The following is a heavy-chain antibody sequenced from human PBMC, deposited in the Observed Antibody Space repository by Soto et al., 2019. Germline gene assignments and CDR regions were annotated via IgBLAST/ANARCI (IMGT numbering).Heavy chain of an antibody. Sequence: ASVKVSCKASGYTFTSYAMHWVRQAPGQRLEWMGWINAGNGNTKYSQKFQGRVTITRDTSASTAYMELSSLRSEDTAVYYCARVRFRITMVRGVIIPYFDYWGQGTLVTVSS. D-gene: IGHD3-10*01. J-gene: IGHJ4*02. CDR2: INAGNGNT. CDR3: ARVRFRITMVRGVIIPYFDY. V-gene: IGHV1-3*01. CDR1: GYTFTSYA.